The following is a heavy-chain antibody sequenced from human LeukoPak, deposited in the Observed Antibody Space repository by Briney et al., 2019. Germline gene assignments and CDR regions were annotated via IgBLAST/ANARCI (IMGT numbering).Heavy chain of an antibody. CDR2: INSDGTGA. CDR1: GFTFSSYW. V-gene: IGHV3-74*01. CDR3: ARGGSTYTDTCAS. Sequence: GGSLRPSCAASGFTFSSYWMYWVRQAPGKGLVWVSRINSDGTGANYADSVKGRFTISRDNAKNTLYLQMTSLGAEDTAVYYCARGGSTYTDTCASWGQGTLVTVSS. J-gene: IGHJ5*02. D-gene: IGHD3-16*01.